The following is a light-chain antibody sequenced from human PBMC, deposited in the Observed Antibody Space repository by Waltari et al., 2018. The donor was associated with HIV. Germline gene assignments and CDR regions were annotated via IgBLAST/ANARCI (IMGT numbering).Light chain of an antibody. J-gene: IGLJ2*01. Sequence: QSVLTQPPSVSGAPGQRVAISCTGSSSNLGAGYHVHWYQQHPGAAPKLLIFSNTNRPSGVPDRFSGSKSATSASLAITGVQAEDEAVYYCQSYDSGLSEGVFGGGTKLAVL. V-gene: IGLV1-40*01. CDR3: QSYDSGLSEGV. CDR2: SNT. CDR1: SSNLGAGYH.